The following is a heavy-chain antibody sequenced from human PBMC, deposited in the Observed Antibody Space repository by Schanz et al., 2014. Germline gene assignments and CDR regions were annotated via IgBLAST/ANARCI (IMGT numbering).Heavy chain of an antibody. CDR2: IYYSGST. CDR3: AKTSVLYPWGYFDY. Sequence: RLQESGPGLVKPSETLSLTCTVSGDSISSSTYYWGWIRQPPGKGLEWIGIIYYSGSTYYNTSIKSRFPISVDAPKNQVYRKLRSVTAADTAVYYCAKTSVLYPWGYFDYWGQGILVTVSS. V-gene: IGHV4-39*01. J-gene: IGHJ4*02. CDR1: GDSISSSTYY. D-gene: IGHD2-8*01.